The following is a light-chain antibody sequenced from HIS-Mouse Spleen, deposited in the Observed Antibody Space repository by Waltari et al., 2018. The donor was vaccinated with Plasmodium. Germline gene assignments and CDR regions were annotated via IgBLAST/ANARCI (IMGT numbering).Light chain of an antibody. Sequence: EIVMTQSPATLSVSPGERATLSCRASQSVSSNLAWYQQKPGQAPRLLIYGASTRATGIPARFSGGGSGTELTLTISSLQSEDFAVYYCQQYNNWSFTFGPGTKVDIK. V-gene: IGKV3-15*01. J-gene: IGKJ3*01. CDR1: QSVSSN. CDR3: QQYNNWSFT. CDR2: GAS.